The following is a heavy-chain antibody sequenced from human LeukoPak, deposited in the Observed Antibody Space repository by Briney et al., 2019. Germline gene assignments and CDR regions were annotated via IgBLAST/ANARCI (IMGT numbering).Heavy chain of an antibody. Sequence: ASVKVSCKASGYTFTGYYMHWVRQAPGQGLEWMGWINPNSGGTNYARKFQGRVTMTRDTSISTAYMELSRLRSDDTAVYYCARLQRGAMVRGVIPKGGAFDIWGQGTMVTVSS. J-gene: IGHJ3*02. D-gene: IGHD3-10*01. CDR2: INPNSGGT. CDR1: GYTFTGYY. V-gene: IGHV1-2*02. CDR3: ARLQRGAMVRGVIPKGGAFDI.